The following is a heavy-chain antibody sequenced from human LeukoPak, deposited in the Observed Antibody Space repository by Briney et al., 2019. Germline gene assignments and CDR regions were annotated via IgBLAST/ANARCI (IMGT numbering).Heavy chain of an antibody. Sequence: GGSLRLSCAASGFTSSSYAMTWVRQAPGKGLEWVSAISGSGGSTYYADSVKGRFTISRDNPKNTLYLQMNSLRAEDTAVYYRAKEGATARGYYYYYYMDVWGKGTTVTVSS. V-gene: IGHV3-23*01. CDR2: ISGSGGST. CDR1: GFTSSSYA. J-gene: IGHJ6*03. D-gene: IGHD5-24*01. CDR3: AKEGATARGYYYYYYMDV.